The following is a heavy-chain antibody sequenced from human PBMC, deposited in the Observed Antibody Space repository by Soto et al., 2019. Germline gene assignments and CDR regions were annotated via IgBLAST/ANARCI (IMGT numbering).Heavy chain of an antibody. CDR3: ARDRLLWFGEPYFDS. D-gene: IGHD3-10*01. V-gene: IGHV1-69*13. Sequence: ASVKVSCKASGGTFSSYAISWVRQAPGQGLEWMGGIIPIFGTANYAQKFQGRVTITADESTSTAYMELSSLSSEDTAVYYCARDRLLWFGEPYFDSWGQGTLVTVSS. CDR2: IIPIFGTA. J-gene: IGHJ4*02. CDR1: GGTFSSYA.